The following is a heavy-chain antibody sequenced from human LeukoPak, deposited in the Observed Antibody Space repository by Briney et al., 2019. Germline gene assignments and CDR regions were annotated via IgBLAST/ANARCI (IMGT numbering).Heavy chain of an antibody. Sequence: GGSLRLSCVASGFPVSGYGMHWVRQAPGKGLQWVTYISYDGSNKFYADSVKGRFTISRDDSKNTLFLQMNSLRVGDTAIYYCARNYYDSSNYYSGLDYWGQGTLVTVSS. CDR1: GFPVSGYG. J-gene: IGHJ4*02. CDR2: ISYDGSNK. CDR3: ARNYYDSSNYYSGLDY. D-gene: IGHD3-22*01. V-gene: IGHV3-30*02.